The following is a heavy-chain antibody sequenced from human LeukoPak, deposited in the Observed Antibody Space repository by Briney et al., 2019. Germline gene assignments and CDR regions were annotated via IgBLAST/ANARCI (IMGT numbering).Heavy chain of an antibody. Sequence: GGSLRLSCAASGFTFSSYWMTWVRQAPGKRLEWVANIKKDGSDQYYGDSVKGRFTISRDNTKNSLFLQMNSLRAEDTAMYYCTTYYDSGPSKDWGQGTLVTVSS. CDR1: GFTFSSYW. D-gene: IGHD3-22*01. V-gene: IGHV3-7*05. CDR2: IKKDGSDQ. CDR3: TTYYDSGPSKD. J-gene: IGHJ4*02.